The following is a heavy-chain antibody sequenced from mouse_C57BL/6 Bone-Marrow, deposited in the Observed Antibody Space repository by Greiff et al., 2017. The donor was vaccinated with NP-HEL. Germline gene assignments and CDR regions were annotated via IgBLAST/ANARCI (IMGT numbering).Heavy chain of an antibody. CDR1: GSTFPDHT. Sequence: QVQLKESDAELVKPGASVKISCKVSGSTFPDHTIPWMKQRPEQGLEWIGYIYPRDGSTKYNEKFKGKATFTADKSSRTAYMQLNSLTSEDSAVYFCAREGDYYGSLHFDYWGQGTTLTVSS. D-gene: IGHD1-1*01. CDR3: AREGDYYGSLHFDY. J-gene: IGHJ2*01. V-gene: IGHV1-78*01. CDR2: IYPRDGST.